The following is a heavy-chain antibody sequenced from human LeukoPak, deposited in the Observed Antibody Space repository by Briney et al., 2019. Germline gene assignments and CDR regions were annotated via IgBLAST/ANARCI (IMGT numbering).Heavy chain of an antibody. CDR2: ISSSSSYI. Sequence: PGGSLRLSCAASGFTFSSYSMNWVRQAPGKGLEWVSSISSSSSYIYYADSVKGRFTISRDNAKNSLYLQMNSLRAEDTAVYYCARVAGGAVAGTKIGSAYYYYYYMDVWGKGTTVTVSS. D-gene: IGHD6-19*01. CDR1: GFTFSSYS. V-gene: IGHV3-21*01. CDR3: ARVAGGAVAGTKIGSAYYYYYYMDV. J-gene: IGHJ6*03.